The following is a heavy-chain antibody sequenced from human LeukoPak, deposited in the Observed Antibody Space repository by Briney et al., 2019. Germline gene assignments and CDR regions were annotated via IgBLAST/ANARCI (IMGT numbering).Heavy chain of an antibody. CDR2: INQDGTGK. CDR1: GFTFSDFY. CDR3: ARSLWPEDY. D-gene: IGHD3-16*01. V-gene: IGHV3-7*01. Sequence: GGSLRLSCAASGFTFSDFYINWVRESPGKGLEWVASINQDGTGKYYVASVKGRFTISRDNAKKSVWLQMTSLRADDTAVYYCARSLWPEDYWGQGTLVTVSS. J-gene: IGHJ4*02.